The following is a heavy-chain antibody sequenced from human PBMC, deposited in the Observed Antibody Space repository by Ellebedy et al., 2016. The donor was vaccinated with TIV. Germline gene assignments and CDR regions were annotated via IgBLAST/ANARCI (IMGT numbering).Heavy chain of an antibody. Sequence: GGSLRLXXAASGFTFNSYAMYWVRQAPGEWLEWVALISFDGSNKYYADSVKGRFTISRDKSKNTLYLQMNSLRAEDTAVYYCARGGDLSDRLQHWGQGTLVTVSS. J-gene: IGHJ1*01. V-gene: IGHV3-30*04. D-gene: IGHD3-10*01. CDR1: GFTFNSYA. CDR3: ARGGDLSDRLQH. CDR2: ISFDGSNK.